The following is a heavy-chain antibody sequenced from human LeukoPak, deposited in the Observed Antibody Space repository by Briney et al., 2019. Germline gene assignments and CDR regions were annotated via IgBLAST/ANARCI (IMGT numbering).Heavy chain of an antibody. J-gene: IGHJ4*02. Sequence: SETLSLTCTVSGGSISSYYRTWIRQPPGRGLEWVGYISYGGSTNYNPSLKSRVTISVDTSKNQFSLNLSSVTAADTAMYYCARDGGDSGYGSFDYWGQGTLVTVSS. D-gene: IGHD5-12*01. V-gene: IGHV4-59*01. CDR2: ISYGGST. CDR1: GGSISSYY. CDR3: ARDGGDSGYGSFDY.